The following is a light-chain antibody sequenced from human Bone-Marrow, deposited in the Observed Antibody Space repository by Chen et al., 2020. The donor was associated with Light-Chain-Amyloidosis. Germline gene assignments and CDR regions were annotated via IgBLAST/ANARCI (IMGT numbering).Light chain of an antibody. CDR1: QSLLYTSNSKNS. J-gene: IGKJ5*01. Sequence: DIVLTQSPDSLAVSLGERAPINCTSSQSLLYTSNSKNSLAWYQQKPGHPPKLLTYGASTRDSVVPDRFTGSGSGTDFTLTIKSLQAEDVAVYYCQQYYSPPSTFGQGTRLEIQ. CDR3: QQYYSPPST. CDR2: GAS. V-gene: IGKV4-1*01.